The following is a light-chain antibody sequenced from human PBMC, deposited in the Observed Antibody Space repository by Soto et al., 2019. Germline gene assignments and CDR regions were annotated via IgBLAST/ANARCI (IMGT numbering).Light chain of an antibody. Sequence: EIVLTQSPATLSLSPGERATLYCRASQRVSSSLAWYQPKPGQAPRLLIYDASNTSTGIPPMFIGSGAVTNFAITTRRLEAEDFGVYVFWMRPLSLPCGGGTRLDSK. CDR1: QRVSSS. CDR3: WMRPLSLP. J-gene: IGKJ4*02. CDR2: DAS. V-gene: IGKV3-11*01.